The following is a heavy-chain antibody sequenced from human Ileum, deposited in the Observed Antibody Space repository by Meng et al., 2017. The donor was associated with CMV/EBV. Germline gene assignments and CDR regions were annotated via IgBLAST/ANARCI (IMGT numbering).Heavy chain of an antibody. CDR2: INAGGST. Sequence: ASGPGLVKPSATLSLTCPAAGGSISTYYSTWARQPAGKGLDWIGPINAGGSTNDNPSLKSRVTMSVDTSKTQFSLKVTSVTAADTAVYYCAREENTVNQFEYWGQGTLVTVSS. D-gene: IGHD4-17*01. V-gene: IGHV4-4*07. CDR1: GGSISTYY. CDR3: AREENTVNQFEY. J-gene: IGHJ4*02.